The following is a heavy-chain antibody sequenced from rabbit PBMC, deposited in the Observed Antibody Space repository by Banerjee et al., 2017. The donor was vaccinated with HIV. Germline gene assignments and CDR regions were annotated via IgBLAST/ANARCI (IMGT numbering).Heavy chain of an antibody. D-gene: IGHD6-1*01. CDR2: INTSTGNT. J-gene: IGHJ4*01. CDR1: GFSFTNKYV. Sequence: QEQVEESGGDLVKPEGSLTLTCTASGFSFTNKYVMCWVRQAPGKGLEWIACINTSTGNTVYASWAKGRFTISKTSSTTVTLQMTSLTAADTATYFCARGDYTYVYGVWDYAVYFDLWGQGTLVTVS. V-gene: IGHV1S45*01. CDR3: ARGDYTYVYGVWDYAVYFDL.